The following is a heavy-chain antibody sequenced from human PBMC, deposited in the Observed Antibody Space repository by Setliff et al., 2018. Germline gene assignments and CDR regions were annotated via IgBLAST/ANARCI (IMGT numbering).Heavy chain of an antibody. CDR2: ISAYNGFI. D-gene: IGHD3-22*01. CDR1: GYSFPSYG. CDR3: AREGVDSRSSTDYRYYMDV. J-gene: IGHJ6*03. V-gene: IGHV1-18*01. Sequence: ASVKVSCKASGYSFPSYGISWVRQAPGQGLEWMGWISAYNGFIIYAQMFQGRVIMTTDTSTSTAYMELRSLRSDDTAEYYCAREGVDSRSSTDYRYYMDVWGKGTTVTVSS.